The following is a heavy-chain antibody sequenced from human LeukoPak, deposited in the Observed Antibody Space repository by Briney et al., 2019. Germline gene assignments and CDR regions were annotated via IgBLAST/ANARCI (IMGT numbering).Heavy chain of an antibody. V-gene: IGHV3-64D*06. D-gene: IGHD1-14*01. CDR1: GFTFSSYP. J-gene: IGHJ4*02. CDR2: ISGGGTT. Sequence: PGGSLRLSCSASGFTFSSYPMHWVRQAPGKGQEYVSSISGGGTTDYADSVRGRFTISRDNSKNTLYLQMSSLSPEDTAVYYCVRNLPMDYWGQGTLVTVSS. CDR3: VRNLPMDY.